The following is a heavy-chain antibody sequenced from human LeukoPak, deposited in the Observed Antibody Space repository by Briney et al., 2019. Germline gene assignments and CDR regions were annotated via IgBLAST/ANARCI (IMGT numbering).Heavy chain of an antibody. CDR2: IYNDGSST. D-gene: IGHD1-26*01. Sequence: GGSLRLSCAASGFTFSNCWMHWVRLAPGKGRVWVSRIYNDGSSTSYADSVKGRFTISRDNAKSTLYLQMNSLRADDTAVFYCARVRGGSGRSYAADAFDIWGQGTMVTVSS. CDR1: GFTFSNCW. CDR3: ARVRGGSGRSYAADAFDI. J-gene: IGHJ3*02. V-gene: IGHV3-74*01.